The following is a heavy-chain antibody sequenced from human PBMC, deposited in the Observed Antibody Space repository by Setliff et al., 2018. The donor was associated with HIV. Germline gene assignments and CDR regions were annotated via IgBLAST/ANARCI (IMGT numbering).Heavy chain of an antibody. Sequence: PGESLKISCAASGFTFSSYAMHWVRQAPGKGLEWVAFIWYDGKNKNYADSVKGRFTISRDNSKNILYLQMSSLRVEDTALYYCAKELEKGLWYGDHYFYYGMDVWGQGTTVTVSS. D-gene: IGHD3-10*01. CDR2: IWYDGKNK. CDR3: AKELEKGLWYGDHYFYYGMDV. J-gene: IGHJ6*02. CDR1: GFTFSSYA. V-gene: IGHV3-30*02.